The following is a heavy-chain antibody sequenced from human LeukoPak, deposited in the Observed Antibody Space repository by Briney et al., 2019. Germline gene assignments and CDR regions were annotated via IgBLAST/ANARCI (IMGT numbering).Heavy chain of an antibody. CDR3: ARTYDSSGYYYVGGFDY. Sequence: SETLSLTCTASGDSISSSIYYWGWIRQPPGKGLEWIGSIYYSGSTYYNPSLKSRVTISVDTSKNQFSLKLSSVTAADTAVYYCARTYDSSGYYYVGGFDYWGQGTLVTVSS. CDR2: IYYSGST. J-gene: IGHJ4*02. CDR1: GDSISSSIYY. D-gene: IGHD3-22*01. V-gene: IGHV4-39*01.